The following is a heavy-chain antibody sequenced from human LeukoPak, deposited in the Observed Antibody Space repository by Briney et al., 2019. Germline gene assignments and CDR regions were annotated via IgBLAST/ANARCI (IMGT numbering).Heavy chain of an antibody. Sequence: SEALSLTCTVSGGSISSISSYLGWIRQPPGKGLEWIGSIYYSGSTYYNPSLKSRVTISVDMSKNQFSLRLSSVIAADTAVYYCARRYCSSTSCYFFDYWGQGTLVTVSS. V-gene: IGHV4-39*01. CDR2: IYYSGST. CDR3: ARRYCSSTSCYFFDY. D-gene: IGHD2-2*01. J-gene: IGHJ4*02. CDR1: GGSISSISSY.